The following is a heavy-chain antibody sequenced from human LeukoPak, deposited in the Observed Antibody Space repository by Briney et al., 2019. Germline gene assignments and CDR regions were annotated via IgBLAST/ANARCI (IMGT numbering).Heavy chain of an antibody. V-gene: IGHV3-23*01. CDR2: ISGSGGST. J-gene: IGHJ4*02. D-gene: IGHD3-10*01. CDR3: AKNERLLLWFGELYY. Sequence: GGSLRLSCAASGFTFSSYAMSWVRQAPGKGLEWVSAISGSGGSTYYADSVKGRFTISRDNSKNTLYLQMNSLRAEDTAVYYCAKNERLLLWFGELYYWGQGTLVTVSS. CDR1: GFTFSSYA.